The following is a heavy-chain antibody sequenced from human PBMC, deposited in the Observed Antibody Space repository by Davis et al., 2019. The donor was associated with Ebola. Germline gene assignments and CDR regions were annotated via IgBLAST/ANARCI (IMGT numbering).Heavy chain of an antibody. CDR3: AKGSITIFGVVHYYYYYMDV. J-gene: IGHJ6*03. D-gene: IGHD3-3*01. CDR2: INHSGST. CDR1: GGSFSGYY. Sequence: PSETLSLTCAVYGGSFSGYYCSWIRQPPGKGLEWIGEINHSGSTNYNPSLKSRVTISVDTSKNQFSLKLSSVTAADTAVYYCAKGSITIFGVVHYYYYYMDVWGKGTTVTVSS. V-gene: IGHV4-34*01.